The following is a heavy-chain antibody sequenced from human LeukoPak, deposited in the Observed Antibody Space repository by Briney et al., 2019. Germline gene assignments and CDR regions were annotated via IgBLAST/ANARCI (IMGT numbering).Heavy chain of an antibody. CDR3: AKDSPVLTY. J-gene: IGHJ4*02. CDR2: ISVSGDAT. Sequence: GGSLRLSCAASGFTFSSYAMQWVRQAPGKGLEWVSAISVSGDATYYADSVKGRFTISRDHSKTTLYLLMNSLRAEDTAIYYCAKDSPVLTYWGQGTLVTVSS. V-gene: IGHV3-23*01. CDR1: GFTFSSYA.